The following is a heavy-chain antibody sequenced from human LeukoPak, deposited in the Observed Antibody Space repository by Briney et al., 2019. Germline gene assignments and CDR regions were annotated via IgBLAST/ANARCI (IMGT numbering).Heavy chain of an antibody. D-gene: IGHD3-10*01. CDR2: IYYSGST. Sequence: SETLSLTCTVSGGSISSYYWSWIRQPPGKGLGWIGYIYYSGSTNYNPSLKSRVTISVDTSKNQFSLKLSSVTAADTAVYYCATTTNYGSGSYNYWGQGTLVTVSS. V-gene: IGHV4-59*01. CDR3: ATTTNYGSGSYNY. CDR1: GGSISSYY. J-gene: IGHJ4*02.